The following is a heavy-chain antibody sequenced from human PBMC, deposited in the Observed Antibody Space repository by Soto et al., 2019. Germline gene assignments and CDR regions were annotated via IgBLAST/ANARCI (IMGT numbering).Heavy chain of an antibody. J-gene: IGHJ4*02. CDR2: IIPIFGVI. Sequence: QVQLVQSGAEVQKPGSSVKVSCKASGGTFSSYTITWVRQAPGQGLEWLGRIIPIFGVINYAQKFQDRVTITADRSTTTAYMELSRLGSEDTAVYYCVRDWESTTQTWGFGDSWGQGTLVTVSS. CDR1: GGTFSSYT. V-gene: IGHV1-69*08. CDR3: VRDWESTTQTWGFGDS. D-gene: IGHD1-1*01.